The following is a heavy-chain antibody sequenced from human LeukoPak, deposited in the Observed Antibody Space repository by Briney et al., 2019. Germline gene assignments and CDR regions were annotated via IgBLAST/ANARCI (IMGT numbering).Heavy chain of an antibody. CDR3: AREAKITIFGVVIKTQLDY. CDR1: GFTFNKYS. V-gene: IGHV3-48*04. J-gene: IGHJ4*02. Sequence: GGSLRLSCAASGFTFNKYSMNWVRQAPGKGLEWVSYISSSGSTIYYADSVKGRFTISRDNAKNSLYLQMNSLRAEDTAVYYCAREAKITIFGVVIKTQLDYWGQGTLVTVSS. D-gene: IGHD3-3*01. CDR2: ISSSGSTI.